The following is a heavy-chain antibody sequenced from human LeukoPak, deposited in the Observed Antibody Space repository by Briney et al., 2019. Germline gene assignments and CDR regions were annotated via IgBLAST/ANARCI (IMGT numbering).Heavy chain of an antibody. CDR1: GFTVINNY. CDR3: ARGSSYYGSGSYYKAYFDY. J-gene: IGHJ4*02. CDR2: INHSGST. Sequence: GSLRLSCAASGFTVINNYMSWVRQPPGKGLEWIGEINHSGSTNYNPSLKSRVTISVDTSKNQFSLKLSSVTAADTAVYYCARGSSYYGSGSYYKAYFDYWGQGTLVTVSS. D-gene: IGHD3-10*01. V-gene: IGHV4-34*01.